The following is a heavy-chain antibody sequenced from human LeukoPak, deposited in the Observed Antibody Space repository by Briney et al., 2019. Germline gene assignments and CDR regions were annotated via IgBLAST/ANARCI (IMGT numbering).Heavy chain of an antibody. CDR1: GFTFSTYW. CDR3: ARDITLTRGGRSDY. CDR2: INTDGRTT. V-gene: IGHV3-74*01. Sequence: PGGSLRLSCAASGFTFSTYWMYWVRQAPGKGLVWVSRINTDGRTTNYADSVKGRFTISRDNAKNTLYLQMNSLRAEDTAVYYCARDITLTRGGRSDYWGHGTLVTVSA. J-gene: IGHJ4*01. D-gene: IGHD3-10*01.